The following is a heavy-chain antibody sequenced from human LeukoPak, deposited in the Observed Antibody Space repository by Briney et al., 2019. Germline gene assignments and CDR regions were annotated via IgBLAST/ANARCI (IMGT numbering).Heavy chain of an antibody. J-gene: IGHJ5*02. V-gene: IGHV4-34*01. D-gene: IGHD4-17*01. CDR1: GGSFSGYY. CDR2: INHSGST. CDR3: ARSYGDYEYNWFDP. Sequence: SETLSLTCAVYGGSFSGYYWCWIRQPPGKELEWIGEINHSGSTNYNPSLKSRVTISVDTSKNQFSLKLSSVTAADTAVYYCARSYGDYEYNWFDPWGQGTLVTVSS.